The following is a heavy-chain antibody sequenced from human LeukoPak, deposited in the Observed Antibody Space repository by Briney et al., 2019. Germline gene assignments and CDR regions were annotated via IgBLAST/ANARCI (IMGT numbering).Heavy chain of an antibody. CDR2: INHSGST. D-gene: IGHD1-1*01. V-gene: IGHV4-34*01. Sequence: SETLSLTCAVYGGSFSGYYWSWIRQPPGKGLEWIGEINHSGSTNYNPSLKSRVTISVDTSKNQFSLKLSSVTAADTAVYYCARESTNERPGCWGQGTLVTVSS. J-gene: IGHJ4*02. CDR3: ARESTNERPGC. CDR1: GGSFSGYY.